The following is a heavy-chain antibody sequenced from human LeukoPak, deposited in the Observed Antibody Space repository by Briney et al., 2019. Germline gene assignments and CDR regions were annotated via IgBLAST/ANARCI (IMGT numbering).Heavy chain of an antibody. CDR1: GFAFSSYA. CDR2: ISYDESNK. V-gene: IGHV3-30-3*01. Sequence: PGGSLRLSCAASGFAFSSYAMYWVRQAPGKGLEWVAVISYDESNKYYADSLEGRFTISRDNAKNSLYLQMNSLRAEDTAVYYCAKGKDSVAGATNDYWGQGTLVTVSS. D-gene: IGHD6-19*01. CDR3: AKGKDSVAGATNDY. J-gene: IGHJ4*02.